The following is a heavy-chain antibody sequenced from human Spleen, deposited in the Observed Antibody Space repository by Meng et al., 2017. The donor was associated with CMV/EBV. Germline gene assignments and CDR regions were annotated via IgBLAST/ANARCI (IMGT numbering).Heavy chain of an antibody. CDR1: GGSFSGYY. CDR3: ARGGRIAVAGFDY. D-gene: IGHD6-19*01. Sequence: QVQLTQWGAGLLKPSETLSLTCAVYGGSFSGYYWSWIRQPPGKGLEWIGEINHSGSTNYNPSLKSRVTISVDTSKNQFSLKLSSVTAADTAVYYCARGGRIAVAGFDYWGQGTLVTVSS. J-gene: IGHJ4*02. CDR2: INHSGST. V-gene: IGHV4-34*01.